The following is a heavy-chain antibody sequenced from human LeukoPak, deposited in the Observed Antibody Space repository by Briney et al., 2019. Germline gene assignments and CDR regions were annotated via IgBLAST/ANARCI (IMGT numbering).Heavy chain of an antibody. J-gene: IGHJ6*02. V-gene: IGHV3-11*01. CDR3: ARERIAAAATRIFGSHYYYYGMDV. CDR1: GFTFSDYY. D-gene: IGHD6-13*01. Sequence: GGSLRLSCAASGFTFSDYYMSWIRQAPGKGLEWVSYISSSGSTIYYADSVKGRFTISRDNAKNSLYLQMNSLRAEDTAVYYCARERIAAAATRIFGSHYYYYGMDVWGQGTTVTVSS. CDR2: ISSSGSTI.